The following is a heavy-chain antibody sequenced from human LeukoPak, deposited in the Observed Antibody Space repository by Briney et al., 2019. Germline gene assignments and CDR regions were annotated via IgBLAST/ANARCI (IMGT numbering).Heavy chain of an antibody. D-gene: IGHD3-3*01. CDR2: FSGSGGST. Sequence: GGSLRLSCAASGFTFSTYAMSWVRQAPGKGLEWVSSFSGSGGSTYYADSVKGRFTISRDNSKNTLYLQMNSLRAEDTAVYYCAKDPLRFLEWLPKGGYYFDYWGQGTLVTVSS. CDR1: GFTFSTYA. J-gene: IGHJ4*02. CDR3: AKDPLRFLEWLPKGGYYFDY. V-gene: IGHV3-23*01.